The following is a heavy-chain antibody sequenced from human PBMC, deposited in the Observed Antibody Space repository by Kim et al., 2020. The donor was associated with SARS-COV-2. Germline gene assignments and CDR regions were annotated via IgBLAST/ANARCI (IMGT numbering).Heavy chain of an antibody. J-gene: IGHJ6*02. V-gene: IGHV3-33*01. CDR2: IWYDGSNK. D-gene: IGHD3-16*02. CDR1: GFTFSSYG. CDR3: ARDHGLYGEGDV. Sequence: GGSLRLSCAASGFTFSSYGMHWVRQAPGKGLEWVAVIWYDGSNKYYADSVKGRFTISRDNSKNTLYLQMNSLRAEDTAVYYCARDHGLYGEGDVWGQGTTVTVSS.